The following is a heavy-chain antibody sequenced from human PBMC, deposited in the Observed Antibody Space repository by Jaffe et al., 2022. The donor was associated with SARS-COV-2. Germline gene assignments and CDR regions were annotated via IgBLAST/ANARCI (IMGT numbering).Heavy chain of an antibody. Sequence: EVQLVESGGGLVQPGRSLRLSCAASGFTFDDYAMHWVRQAPGKGLEWVSGISWNSGSIGYADSVKGRFTISRDNAKNSLYLQMNSLRAEDTALYYCAKDACSSTSCYYMDVWGKGTTVTVSS. J-gene: IGHJ6*03. CDR3: AKDACSSTSCYYMDV. CDR2: ISWNSGSI. CDR1: GFTFDDYA. D-gene: IGHD2-2*01. V-gene: IGHV3-9*01.